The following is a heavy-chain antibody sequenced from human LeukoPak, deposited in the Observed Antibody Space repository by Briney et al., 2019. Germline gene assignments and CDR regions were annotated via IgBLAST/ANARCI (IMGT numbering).Heavy chain of an antibody. CDR2: IYSDGST. CDR3: ARDTRNTLTNGMDV. Sequence: GGSLRLSCAASGFTVSANYMSWVRQAPGKGLEWVSIIYSDGSTYYADSVKGRFTFSRDTHRNMLHLQMNSLGVEDTAVYYCARDTRNTLTNGMDVWGQGTTVTVSS. CDR1: GFTVSANY. V-gene: IGHV3-53*01. D-gene: IGHD1-14*01. J-gene: IGHJ6*02.